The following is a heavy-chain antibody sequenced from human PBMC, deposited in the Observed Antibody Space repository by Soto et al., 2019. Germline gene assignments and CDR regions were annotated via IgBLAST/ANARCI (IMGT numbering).Heavy chain of an antibody. V-gene: IGHV1-8*01. CDR1: GYTFTSHD. Sequence: QVQLVQSGAEVKKPGASVKVSCKASGYTFTSHDINWMRQTTGQGLEWMGWMNPNSGHTNSAQKFQGRVTMTRDTSINTAYMELTNLRSEDTAIYYCASDMSTTWGQGTLDTVSS. CDR2: MNPNSGHT. D-gene: IGHD2-2*01. CDR3: ASDMSTT. J-gene: IGHJ5*02.